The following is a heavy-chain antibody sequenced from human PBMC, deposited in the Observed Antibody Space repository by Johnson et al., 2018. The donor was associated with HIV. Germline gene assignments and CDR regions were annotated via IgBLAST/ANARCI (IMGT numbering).Heavy chain of an antibody. CDR2: IWYDGSNK. CDR1: GFTFSSYG. Sequence: QVQLVESGGGVVRPGRSLRLSCAASGFTFSSYGMYWVRQAPGKGLEWVAVIWYDGSNKNYADSVKGRFTISRDNSKNSLYLQMNSLRVEDTAVYYCARDMCGGGSCYAFDIWGQGTMVTVSS. J-gene: IGHJ3*02. D-gene: IGHD2-15*01. CDR3: ARDMCGGGSCYAFDI. V-gene: IGHV3-33*01.